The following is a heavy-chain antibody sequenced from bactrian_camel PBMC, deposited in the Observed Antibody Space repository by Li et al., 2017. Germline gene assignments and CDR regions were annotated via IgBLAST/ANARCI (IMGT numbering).Heavy chain of an antibody. CDR3: AARGPYCYTKLSVADFTY. J-gene: IGHJ6*01. V-gene: IGHV3S54*01. CDR2: IYTGSGNT. CDR1: GNTYNTNI. Sequence: VQLVESGGGSVQAGGSLKLSCVISGNTYNTNIWGWFRQAPGKEREGVARIYTGSGNTYYADSVKGRFTISQDNAKNTVYLQMNSLKPEDTAMYYCAARGPYCYTKLSVADFTYWGQGTQVTVS. D-gene: IGHD2*01.